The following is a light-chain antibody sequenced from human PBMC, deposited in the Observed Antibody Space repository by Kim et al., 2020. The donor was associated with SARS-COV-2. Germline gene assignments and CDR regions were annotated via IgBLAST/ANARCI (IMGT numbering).Light chain of an antibody. J-gene: IGLJ3*02. V-gene: IGLV3-25*03. CDR1: ALPNQY. Sequence: TGQTARITCSGDALPNQYAYWYQQKPGQAPVLVLYKDSERPSGIPERFSGSSSGTTVTLTISGVQAEDEADYYCQSADSSGTYQVFGGGTQLTVL. CDR2: KDS. CDR3: QSADSSGTYQV.